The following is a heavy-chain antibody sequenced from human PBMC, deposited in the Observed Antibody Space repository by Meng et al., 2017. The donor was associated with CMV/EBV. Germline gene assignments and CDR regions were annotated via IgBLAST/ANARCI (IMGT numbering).Heavy chain of an antibody. V-gene: IGHV1-69*06. CDR3: ARRVDIVVVPATMYYYYGMDV. Sequence: SVKVSCKASGGTFSSYAISWVRQAPGQGLEWMGGIIPIFGTANYAQKFQGRVTITADKSTSTAYMELSSLRSEDTAVYYCARRVDIVVVPATMYYYYGMDVWGQGTTVTVSS. D-gene: IGHD2-2*03. CDR1: GGTFSSYA. J-gene: IGHJ6*02. CDR2: IIPIFGTA.